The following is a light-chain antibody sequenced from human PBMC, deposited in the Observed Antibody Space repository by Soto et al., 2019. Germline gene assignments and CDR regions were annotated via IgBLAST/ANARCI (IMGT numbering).Light chain of an antibody. CDR3: SSYAGSNNLV. CDR1: SSDVGGYNY. CDR2: EVS. V-gene: IGLV2-8*01. J-gene: IGLJ2*01. Sequence: QSALTQPPSASGSPGQSVTISCTGTSSDVGGYNYVSWYQQHPGKAPKLMIYEVSKRPSRVPDRFSGSKSSNTASLTVSGLQAEDEADYYCSSYAGSNNLVFGGGTKLTVL.